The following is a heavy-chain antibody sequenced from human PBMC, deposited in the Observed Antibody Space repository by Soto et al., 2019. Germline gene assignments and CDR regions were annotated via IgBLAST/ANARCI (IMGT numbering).Heavy chain of an antibody. J-gene: IGHJ4*02. Sequence: EVQLVESGGGLVQPGRSLRLSCAASGFSFGDYAMQWVRQVPGKGLEWVSSISWNGESIGYADSVKGRFTISRANGKTSVYLQMNSLRGEDTALYYCAKDVGSSGWYDGFDSWGQGTLVTVS. CDR2: ISWNGESI. CDR1: GFSFGDYA. V-gene: IGHV3-9*01. CDR3: AKDVGSSGWYDGFDS. D-gene: IGHD6-19*01.